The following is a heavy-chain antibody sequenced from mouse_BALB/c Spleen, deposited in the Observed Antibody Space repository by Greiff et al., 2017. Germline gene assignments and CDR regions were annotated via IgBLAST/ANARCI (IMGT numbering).Heavy chain of an antibody. CDR1: GYSITSDYA. Sequence: VQLKESGPGLVKPSQSLSLTCTVTGYSITSDYAWNWIRQFPGNKLEWMGYISYSGSTSYNPSLKSRISITRDTSKNQFFLQLNSVTTEDTATYYCARYYYGYYFDYWGQGTTLTVSS. J-gene: IGHJ2*01. CDR2: ISYSGST. CDR3: ARYYYGYYFDY. V-gene: IGHV3-2*02. D-gene: IGHD1-2*01.